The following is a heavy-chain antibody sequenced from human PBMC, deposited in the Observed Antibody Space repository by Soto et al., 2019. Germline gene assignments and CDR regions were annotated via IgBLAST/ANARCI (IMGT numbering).Heavy chain of an antibody. CDR3: ARQENYDILTGYYYFDY. CDR2: IYYSGST. CDR1: GGSISSYY. J-gene: IGHJ4*02. D-gene: IGHD3-9*01. Sequence: HSETLSLTCTVSGGSISSYYWSWIRQPPGKGLEWIGYIYYSGSTNYNPSLKSRVTISVDTSKNQFSLKLSSVTAADTAVYYCARQENYDILTGYYYFDYWGQGTLVTVSS. V-gene: IGHV4-59*08.